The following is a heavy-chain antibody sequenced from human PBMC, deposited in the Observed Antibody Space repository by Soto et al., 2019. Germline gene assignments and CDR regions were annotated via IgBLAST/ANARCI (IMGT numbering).Heavy chain of an antibody. Sequence: SETLSLTCTVSGGSISSGGYYWSWIRQHPGKGLEWIGYIYYSGSTYYNPSLKSRVTISVDTSKNQFSLQLSSVTAADTAVYYSARDRWLQHYYDYWVRGPLVTVSS. V-gene: IGHV4-31*03. CDR1: GGSISSGGYY. J-gene: IGHJ4*02. CDR2: IYYSGST. CDR3: ARDRWLQHYYDY. D-gene: IGHD3-22*01.